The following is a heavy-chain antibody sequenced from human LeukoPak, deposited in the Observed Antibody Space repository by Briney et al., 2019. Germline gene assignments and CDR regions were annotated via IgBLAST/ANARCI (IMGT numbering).Heavy chain of an antibody. CDR3: AKMGPRYFDWSVDF. CDR1: GFTFSSYA. Sequence: PGGSLRLSCAASGFTFSSYAMSWVRQAPGKGLEWVSTISGSGGSTYYADSVRGRFTISRDNSKNTLSLQMNSLRAEDTAVYYCAKMGPRYFDWSVDFWSQGTLVTVSS. CDR2: ISGSGGST. J-gene: IGHJ4*02. V-gene: IGHV3-23*01. D-gene: IGHD3-9*01.